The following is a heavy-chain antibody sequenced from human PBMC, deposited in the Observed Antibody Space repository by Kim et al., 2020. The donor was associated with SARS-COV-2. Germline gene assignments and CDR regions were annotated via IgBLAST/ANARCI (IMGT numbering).Heavy chain of an antibody. CDR3: AKDQIAMSLRPLS. CDR1: GFNFRGYA. Sequence: GGSLRLSCAASGFNFRGYAMHWVRQTPGKGLEWVAVVSHDGGEKYYVDSVKGRFTISRDNSNNMVYLEMSSLRPDDTAIYYCAKDQIAMSLRPLSWGQGTQVTVSS. D-gene: IGHD2-21*01. CDR2: VSHDGGEK. J-gene: IGHJ4*02. V-gene: IGHV3-30*04.